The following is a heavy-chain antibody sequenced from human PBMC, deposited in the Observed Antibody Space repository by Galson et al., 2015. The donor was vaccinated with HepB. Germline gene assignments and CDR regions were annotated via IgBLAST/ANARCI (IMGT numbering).Heavy chain of an antibody. Sequence: SLRLSCAASGFTFSSYATSWVRQAPGKGLEWVSAISGSGNSTYYADSVKGRFTISRDNSKNTLYLQMNSLRAEDTAVYYCAKVGRTTSNSPARGDYWGQGTLVTVSS. CDR2: ISGSGNST. J-gene: IGHJ4*02. V-gene: IGHV3-23*01. CDR3: AKVGRTTSNSPARGDY. D-gene: IGHD4-11*01. CDR1: GFTFSSYA.